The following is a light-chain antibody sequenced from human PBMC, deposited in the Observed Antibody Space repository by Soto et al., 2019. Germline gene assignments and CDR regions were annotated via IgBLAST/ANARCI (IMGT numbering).Light chain of an antibody. CDR3: SSYAGSNNFV. J-gene: IGLJ1*01. V-gene: IGLV2-8*01. CDR1: SSDVGGYNY. CDR2: EVS. Sequence: QPALTQPPSASGSPGQSVTISCTGTSSDVGGYNYVSWYQQHPGKAPKLMIYEVSERPSGVPDRFSGSKSSNTASLTVSGLQAEDEADYYCSSYAGSNNFVFGTGTKVTAL.